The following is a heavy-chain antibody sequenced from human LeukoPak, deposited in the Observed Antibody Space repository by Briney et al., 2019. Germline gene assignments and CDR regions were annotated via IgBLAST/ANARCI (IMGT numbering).Heavy chain of an antibody. V-gene: IGHV3-30*18. Sequence: GGSLRLPCAASGFTFSSYGMHWVRQAPGKGLEWVAVISYDGSNKYYADSVKGRFTISRDNSKNTLYLQMNSLRAEDTAVYYCAKRRDHYYYGMDVWGQGTTVTVSS. CDR1: GFTFSSYG. CDR2: ISYDGSNK. J-gene: IGHJ6*02. CDR3: AKRRDHYYYGMDV.